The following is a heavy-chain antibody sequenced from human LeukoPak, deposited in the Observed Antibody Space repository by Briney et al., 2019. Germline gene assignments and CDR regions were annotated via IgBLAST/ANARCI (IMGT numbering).Heavy chain of an antibody. CDR3: ARGRKVTAIYY. CDR1: GYTFIGYY. J-gene: IGHJ4*02. D-gene: IGHD2-21*02. V-gene: IGHV1-2*02. CDR2: INPNSGGT. Sequence: GASVKVSCKASGYTFIGYYMHWVRQAPGQGLEWMGWINPNSGGTNYAQEFHGRVTMTRNTSISTAYMELSSLRSEDTAVYYCARGRKVTAIYYWGQGTLVTVSS.